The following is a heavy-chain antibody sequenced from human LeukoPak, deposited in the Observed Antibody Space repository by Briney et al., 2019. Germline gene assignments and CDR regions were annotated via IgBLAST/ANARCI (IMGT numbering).Heavy chain of an antibody. V-gene: IGHV3-21*01. CDR1: GFTVSSNY. D-gene: IGHD6-13*01. CDR2: ISSSSSYI. J-gene: IGHJ6*02. Sequence: PGGSLRLSCAASGFTVSSNYMSWVRQAPGKGLEWVSSISSSSSYIYYADSVKGRFTISRDNAKNSLYLQMNSLRAEDTAVYYCARDRGSRHYYYYYGMDVWGQGTTVTVSS. CDR3: ARDRGSRHYYYYYGMDV.